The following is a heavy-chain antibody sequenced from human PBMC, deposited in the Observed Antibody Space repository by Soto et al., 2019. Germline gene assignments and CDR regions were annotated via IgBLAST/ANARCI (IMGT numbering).Heavy chain of an antibody. CDR1: GFTFSSYS. D-gene: IGHD6-19*01. CDR2: ISSSSSYI. J-gene: IGHJ6*02. Sequence: GGSLRLSCAASGFTFSSYSMNWVRQAPGKGLEWVSSISSSSSYIYYAESVKGRFTISRDNAKNSLYLQMNSLRAEDTAVYYCARDPGSGWYREYYYGMDVWGQGTTVTVSS. CDR3: ARDPGSGWYREYYYGMDV. V-gene: IGHV3-21*01.